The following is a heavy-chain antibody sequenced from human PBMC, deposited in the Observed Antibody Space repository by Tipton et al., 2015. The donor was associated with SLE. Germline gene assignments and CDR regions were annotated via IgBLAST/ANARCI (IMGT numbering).Heavy chain of an antibody. Sequence: SLRLSCAASGFTFSDYYMSWVRQAPGKGLEWVANIKQDGSEKYYVDSVKGRFTISRDNAKNSLYLQMNSLRAEDTAVYYCAKDLYDWYFDLWGRGTLVTVSS. J-gene: IGHJ2*01. CDR2: IKQDGSEK. CDR3: AKDLYDWYFDL. CDR1: GFTFSDYY. D-gene: IGHD5/OR15-5a*01. V-gene: IGHV3-7*03.